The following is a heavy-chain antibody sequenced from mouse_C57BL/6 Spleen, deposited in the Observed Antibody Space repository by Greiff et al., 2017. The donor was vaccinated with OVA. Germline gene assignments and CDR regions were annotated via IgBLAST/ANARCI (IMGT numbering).Heavy chain of an antibody. CDR2: IDPSDSET. D-gene: IGHD4-1*01. Sequence: QVQLQQSGAELVRPGSSVKLSCKASGYTFTSYWMHWVKQRPIQGLEWIGNIDPSDSETHYNQKFKDKATLTVDKSSSTAYMQLSSLTSEDSAVYYCAREETGTYGYFDVWGTGTTVTVSS. CDR1: GYTFTSYW. V-gene: IGHV1-52*01. J-gene: IGHJ1*03. CDR3: AREETGTYGYFDV.